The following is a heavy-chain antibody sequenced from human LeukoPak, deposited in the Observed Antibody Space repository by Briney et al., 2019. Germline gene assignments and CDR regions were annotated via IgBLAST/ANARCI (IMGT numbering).Heavy chain of an antibody. CDR2: IKQDGSEK. CDR1: GFTFSSYW. V-gene: IGHV3-7*04. D-gene: IGHD2-8*01. Sequence: PGGSLRPSCAASGFTFSSYWMSWVRQAPGKGLEWVANIKQDGSEKYYVDSVKGRFTISRDNAKNSLYLQMNSLRAEDTAVYYCARESRTNWFDPWGQGTLVTVSS. J-gene: IGHJ5*02. CDR3: ARESRTNWFDP.